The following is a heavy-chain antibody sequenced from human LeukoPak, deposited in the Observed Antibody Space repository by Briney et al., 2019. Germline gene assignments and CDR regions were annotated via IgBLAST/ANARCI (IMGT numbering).Heavy chain of an antibody. D-gene: IGHD1-1*01. CDR3: ARSVPPYYYGMDV. CDR1: GGSISSGGYY. CDR2: IYYSGST. V-gene: IGHV4-31*03. J-gene: IGHJ6*02. Sequence: SETLSLTCTVSGGSISSGGYYWSWSRQHPGKGLEWIGYIYYSGSTYYNPSLKSRDTISVDTSKNQFSLKLTSVTAADTAVYYCARSVPPYYYGMDVWGQGTTVTVSS.